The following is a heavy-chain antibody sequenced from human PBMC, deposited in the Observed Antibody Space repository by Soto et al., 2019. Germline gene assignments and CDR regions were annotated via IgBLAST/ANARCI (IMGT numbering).Heavy chain of an antibody. Sequence: EVQLVESGGGLVQPGRSLRLSCAASGFTFDDYAMHWVRQAPGKGLEWVSGISWNSGSIGYADAVKGRFTISRDNAKNSLYLQMDSLIAQDTAFYYWAKGSGAYSAESFVSWVQEILVTVSS. CDR3: AKGSGAYSAESFVS. D-gene: IGHD4-4*01. CDR2: ISWNSGSI. J-gene: IGHJ4*02. V-gene: IGHV3-9*01. CDR1: GFTFDDYA.